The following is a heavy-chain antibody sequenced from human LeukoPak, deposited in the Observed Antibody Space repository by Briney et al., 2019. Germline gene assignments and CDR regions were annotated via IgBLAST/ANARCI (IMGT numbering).Heavy chain of an antibody. CDR2: ISSSSSYI. CDR3: ARVAANSGWPDYYYYYMDV. Sequence: GGSLRLSCAASGFTFSTYSMNWVRQAPGKGLDWVSSISSSSSYIYYADSVKGRFTISRDNAKNSLYLQMNSLRAEDTAVYYCARVAANSGWPDYYYYYMDVWGKGTTVTVSS. V-gene: IGHV3-21*01. D-gene: IGHD6-19*01. CDR1: GFTFSTYS. J-gene: IGHJ6*03.